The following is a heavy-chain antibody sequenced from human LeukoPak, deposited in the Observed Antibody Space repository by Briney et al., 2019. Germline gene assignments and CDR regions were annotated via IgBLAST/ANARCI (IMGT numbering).Heavy chain of an antibody. J-gene: IGHJ6*03. V-gene: IGHV1-69*06. Sequence: SVKVSCKASGGTFSSYAISWVRQAPGQGLEWMGGIIPIFGTANYAQKFQGRVTITADKSTSTAYMELSSLRSEDTAVYYCGYGYSSNYYYYYYMDVWGKGTTVTISS. D-gene: IGHD5-18*01. CDR2: IIPIFGTA. CDR1: GGTFSSYA. CDR3: GYGYSSNYYYYYYMDV.